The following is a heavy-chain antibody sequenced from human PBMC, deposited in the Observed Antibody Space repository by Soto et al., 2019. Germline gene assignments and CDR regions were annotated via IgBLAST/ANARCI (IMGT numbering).Heavy chain of an antibody. CDR2: IYHSGST. CDR1: GGSISSSNW. D-gene: IGHD5-18*01. J-gene: IGHJ6*02. V-gene: IGHV4-4*02. CDR3: ASNLRGYSYGSYYYYYGMDV. Sequence: PSETLSLTCAVSGGSISSSNWWSWVRQPPGKGLEWIGEIYHSGSTNYNPSLKSRVTISVDKSKNQFSLKLSSVTAADMAVYYCASNLRGYSYGSYYYYYGMDVWGQGTTVTV.